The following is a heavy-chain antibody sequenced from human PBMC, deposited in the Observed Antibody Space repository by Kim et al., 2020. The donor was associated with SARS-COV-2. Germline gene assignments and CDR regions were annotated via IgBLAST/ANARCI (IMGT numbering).Heavy chain of an antibody. Sequence: GGSLRLSCTASGFTFSNYWMYWVRQAPGKGLVWVSRINSDGSSTNYADSVKGRFTISRDNAKNTVFLQMNSLRVEDTAVYYCGRISTRWGQGTLVTVSS. V-gene: IGHV3-74*01. CDR1: GFTFSNYW. J-gene: IGHJ4*02. CDR3: GRISTR. CDR2: INSDGSST. D-gene: IGHD3-16*02.